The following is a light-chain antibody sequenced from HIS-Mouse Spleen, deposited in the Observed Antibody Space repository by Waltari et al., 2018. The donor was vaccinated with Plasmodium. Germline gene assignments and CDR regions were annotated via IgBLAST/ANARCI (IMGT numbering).Light chain of an antibody. CDR1: ALPKKY. Sequence: SYELTQPPSVSVSPGQTARITCSGDALPKKYAYWYQQKSGQAPVRVIYEDSKRPSGIPEGFTGSRSGTMATLTISGAQVEDEADYYCYSTDSSGNHRVFGGGTKLTVL. CDR2: EDS. J-gene: IGLJ3*02. V-gene: IGLV3-10*01. CDR3: YSTDSSGNHRV.